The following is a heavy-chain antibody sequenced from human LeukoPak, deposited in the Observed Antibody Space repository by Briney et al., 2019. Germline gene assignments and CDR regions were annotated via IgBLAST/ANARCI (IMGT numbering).Heavy chain of an antibody. CDR2: INHSGST. V-gene: IGHV4-34*01. CDR1: GGSFSGYY. CDR3: ARLYSSSSSDY. Sequence: SETLSLTCAVYGGSFSGYYWSWIRQPPGKGLEWIGEINHSGSTNYNPSLESRVTISVDKSKNQFSLKLSSVTAADTAVYYCARLYSSSSSDYWGQGTLVTVSS. D-gene: IGHD6-6*01. J-gene: IGHJ4*02.